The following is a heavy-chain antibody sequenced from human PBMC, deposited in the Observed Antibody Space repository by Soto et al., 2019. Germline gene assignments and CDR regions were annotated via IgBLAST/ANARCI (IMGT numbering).Heavy chain of an antibody. D-gene: IGHD2-8*02. CDR1: GYTFTGYY. CDR2: INPNSGGT. CDR3: ASGNWWSYRTRPEPYDY. J-gene: IGHJ4*02. V-gene: IGHV1-2*02. Sequence: ASVKVSCKASGYTFTGYYMHWVRQAPGQGLEWMGWINPNSGGTNYAQKFQGRVTMTRDTSISTAYMELSRLRSDDTAVYYCASGNWWSYRTRPEPYDYWGQGTLVTVSS.